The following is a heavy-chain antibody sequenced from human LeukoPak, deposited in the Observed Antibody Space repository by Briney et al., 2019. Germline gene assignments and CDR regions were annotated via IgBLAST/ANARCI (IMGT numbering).Heavy chain of an antibody. V-gene: IGHV1-46*01. CDR3: ARSRYDFWSGYYDYYYYYMDV. Sequence: ASVKVSCKASGYTFTSYYMHWVRQAPGQGLEWMGIINPSGGSTSYAQKFQGRVTMTRDMSTSTVYMELSSLRSEDTAVYYCARSRYDFWSGYYDYYYYYMDVWGKGTTVTVSS. J-gene: IGHJ6*03. D-gene: IGHD3-3*01. CDR1: GYTFTSYY. CDR2: INPSGGST.